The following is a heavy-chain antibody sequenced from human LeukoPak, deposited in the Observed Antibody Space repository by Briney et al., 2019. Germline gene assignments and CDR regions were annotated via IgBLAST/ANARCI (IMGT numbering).Heavy chain of an antibody. D-gene: IGHD6-13*01. CDR2: ISYDGSNK. V-gene: IGHV3-30*04. CDR1: GFTFSSYA. CDR3: AGDTSSINDAFDI. J-gene: IGHJ3*02. Sequence: GGSLRLSCAASGFTFSSYAMHWVRQAPGKGLEGVAVISYDGSNKYYADSVKGRFTISRDNSKNTLYLQMNSLRAEDTAVYYCAGDTSSINDAFDIWGQGTMVTVSS.